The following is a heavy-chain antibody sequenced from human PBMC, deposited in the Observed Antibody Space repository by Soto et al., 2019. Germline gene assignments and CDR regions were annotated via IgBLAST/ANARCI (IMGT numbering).Heavy chain of an antibody. CDR3: ARDQTADAFDI. CDR1: GGSISSYY. J-gene: IGHJ3*02. V-gene: IGHV4-59*01. D-gene: IGHD5-18*01. CDR2: IYYSGST. Sequence: QVQLQESGPGLVKPSETLSLTCTVSGGSISSYYWSWIRQPPGKGLEWIGYIYYSGSTNYNPSLKSRVTISVDTSKNQFSLKPSSVTAADTAVYYCARDQTADAFDIWGQGTMVTVSS.